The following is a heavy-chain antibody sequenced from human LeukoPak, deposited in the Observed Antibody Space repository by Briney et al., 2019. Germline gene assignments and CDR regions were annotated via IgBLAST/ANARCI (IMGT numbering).Heavy chain of an antibody. J-gene: IGHJ6*03. Sequence: SETLSLTCTVSGGSISSYYWSWIRQPAGKRLEWIGRIYTSGSTNYNPSLKSRVTISVDTSKNQFSLKLSSVTAADTAVYYCARGGTAAAGSYYMDVWGKGTTVTTSS. CDR2: IYTSGST. D-gene: IGHD6-13*01. CDR1: GGSISSYY. CDR3: ARGGTAAAGSYYMDV. V-gene: IGHV4-4*07.